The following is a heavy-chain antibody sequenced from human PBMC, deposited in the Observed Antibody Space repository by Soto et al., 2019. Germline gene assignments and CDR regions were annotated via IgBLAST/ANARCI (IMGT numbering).Heavy chain of an antibody. CDR1: GFTFRDHA. CDR3: GRALFPTVDSYAMDV. J-gene: IGHJ6*02. CDR2: IWHDGSNK. V-gene: IGHV3-33*01. Sequence: QVQLVESGGGVVQPGRSLRLSCAASGFTFRDHAMHWVRQAPGTGREWLAIIWHDGSNKFYAGSVQGRFTIARDNSKDTVSLRRNTLRGVAAAVVYCGRALFPTVDSYAMDVWGQGTTVTVSS. D-gene: IGHD5-12*01.